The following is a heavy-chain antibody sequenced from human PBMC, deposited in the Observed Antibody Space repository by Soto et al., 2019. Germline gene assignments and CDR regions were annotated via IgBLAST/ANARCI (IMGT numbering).Heavy chain of an antibody. CDR2: MNPNSGNT. CDR1: GYTFTSYD. V-gene: IGHV1-8*01. D-gene: IGHD2-2*02. J-gene: IGHJ4*02. CDR3: ARGLPCSSCYNF. Sequence: QVQLVQSGAEVKKPGASVKVSCKASGYTFTSYDINWVRQATGQGLEWMGWMNPNSGNTGYAQKFQGRVTMTKNISISTVYLELSILRSEDTAVYYCARGLPCSSCYNFWDQGTLVTVSS.